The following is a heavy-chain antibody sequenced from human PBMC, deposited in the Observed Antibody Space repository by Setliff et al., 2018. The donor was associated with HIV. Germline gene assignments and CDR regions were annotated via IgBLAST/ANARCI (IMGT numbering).Heavy chain of an antibody. CDR2: TYYRSKWYT. Sequence: SQTLSLTCAISGDSVSSDSAAWNWIRQSPSRGLEWLARTYYRSKWYTDYAVYVKSRITINPNTSRNQFSLQLSSVIPDDSAVYFCARGGITAYYFDHWAQGTLVTVSS. CDR3: ARGGITAYYFDH. J-gene: IGHJ4*02. CDR1: GDSVSSDSAA. D-gene: IGHD5-18*01. V-gene: IGHV6-1*01.